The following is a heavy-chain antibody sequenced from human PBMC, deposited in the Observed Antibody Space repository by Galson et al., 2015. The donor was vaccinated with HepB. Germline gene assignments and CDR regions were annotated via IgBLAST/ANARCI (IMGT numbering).Heavy chain of an antibody. V-gene: IGHV1-3*01. Sequence: SVKVSCKASGGTFNSHTISWVRQAPGQGLEWMGWINAGNGNTKYSQKFQGRVTITRDTSASTAYMELSSLRSEDTAVYYCARVAIRNSSGWSFDYWGQGTLVTVSS. CDR2: INAGNGNT. CDR3: ARVAIRNSSGWSFDY. J-gene: IGHJ4*02. CDR1: GGTFNSHT. D-gene: IGHD6-19*01.